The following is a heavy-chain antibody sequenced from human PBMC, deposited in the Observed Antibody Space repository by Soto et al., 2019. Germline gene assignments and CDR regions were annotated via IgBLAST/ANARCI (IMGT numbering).Heavy chain of an antibody. D-gene: IGHD2-15*01. V-gene: IGHV3-9*01. Sequence: EVQLVESGGGLVQPGRSLRLSCAASGFIFDDYTMHWVRQAPGKGLEWVSGISWDSGRIVYADSVKGRFTTSRDNAKNSLYLQMNNLRAEDTALYYCAKVVVAATQPQYYYLGMDVWGQGPTVTVSS. CDR1: GFIFDDYT. CDR2: ISWDSGRI. CDR3: AKVVVAATQPQYYYLGMDV. J-gene: IGHJ6*02.